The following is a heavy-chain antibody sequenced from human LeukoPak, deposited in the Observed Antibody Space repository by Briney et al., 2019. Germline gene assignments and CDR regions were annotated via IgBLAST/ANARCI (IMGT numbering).Heavy chain of an antibody. D-gene: IGHD3-22*01. CDR1: GYTFTGYY. CDR3: ATGGHVRVYDSSAYYGHY. Sequence: ASVKVSCKASGYTFTGYYMHWVRQAPGQGLEWMGWINPNSGGTSYAQKFQGRVTMTRDMSTSTVYMELSSLRSEDTAVYYCATGGHVRVYDSSAYYGHYWGQGTLVTVSS. J-gene: IGHJ4*02. CDR2: INPNSGGT. V-gene: IGHV1-2*02.